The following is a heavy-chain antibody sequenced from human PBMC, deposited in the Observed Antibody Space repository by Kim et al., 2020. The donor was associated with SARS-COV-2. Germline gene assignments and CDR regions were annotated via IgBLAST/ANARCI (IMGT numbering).Heavy chain of an antibody. CDR3: AREGITMVRGVDP. J-gene: IGHJ5*02. D-gene: IGHD3-10*01. V-gene: IGHV4-31*02. Sequence: NPSLKGRVTIAVDTSKNQFSLKLSSVTAADTAVYYCAREGITMVRGVDPWGQGTLVTVSS.